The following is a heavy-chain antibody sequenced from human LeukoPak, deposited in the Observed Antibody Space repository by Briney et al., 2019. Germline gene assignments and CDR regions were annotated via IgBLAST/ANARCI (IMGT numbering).Heavy chain of an antibody. CDR2: IYHSGST. Sequence: PSETLSLTCTVSGGSISSGGYYWSWIRQPPGKGLEWIGYIYHSGSTYYNPSLKSRVTISVDRSKNQFSLKLSSVTAADTAVYYCAVMARGRFDYWGQGTLVTVSS. V-gene: IGHV4-30-2*01. CDR1: GGSISSGGYY. D-gene: IGHD5-24*01. J-gene: IGHJ4*02. CDR3: AVMARGRFDY.